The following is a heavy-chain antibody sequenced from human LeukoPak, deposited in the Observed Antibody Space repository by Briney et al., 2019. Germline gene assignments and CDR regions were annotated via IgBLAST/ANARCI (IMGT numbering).Heavy chain of an antibody. Sequence: GGSLRLSCAASGFTFSSYWMSWVRQAPGKGLEWVANIKQDGSEKYYVGSVRGRFTISRDNAKNSLYLQMNSLRAEDTAVYYCARRVVVNPVVSDYWGQGTLVTVSS. J-gene: IGHJ4*02. CDR2: IKQDGSEK. CDR1: GFTFSSYW. V-gene: IGHV3-7*01. D-gene: IGHD3-22*01. CDR3: ARRVVVNPVVSDY.